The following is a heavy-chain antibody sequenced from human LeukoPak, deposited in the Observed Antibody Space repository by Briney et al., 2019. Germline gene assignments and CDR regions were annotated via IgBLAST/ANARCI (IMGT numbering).Heavy chain of an antibody. Sequence: PGRSLRLSCAASGFTFDDYAMHWVRQAPGKGLEWVSGISWNSGSIGYADSVKGRFTISRDNAKNSLYLQMNSLRAEDTAVYYCARDHKYYDSSGEPDYWGQGTLVTVSS. CDR1: GFTFDDYA. V-gene: IGHV3-9*01. CDR3: ARDHKYYDSSGEPDY. D-gene: IGHD3-22*01. CDR2: ISWNSGSI. J-gene: IGHJ4*02.